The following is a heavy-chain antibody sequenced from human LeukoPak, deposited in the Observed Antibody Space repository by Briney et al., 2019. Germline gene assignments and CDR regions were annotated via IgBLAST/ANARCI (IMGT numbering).Heavy chain of an antibody. CDR2: ISGSGGTT. D-gene: IGHD2-15*01. Sequence: PGGSLRLSCAASGFTFSSYAMSWVRQVPGKGLEWVSTISGSGGTTYYADSVKGRFTISRDNSKNTLYLQMNSLRAEDTAVYYCAKAQKGYCSGGSCYSDYWGQGTLVTVSS. CDR3: AKAQKGYCSGGSCYSDY. J-gene: IGHJ4*02. V-gene: IGHV3-23*01. CDR1: GFTFSSYA.